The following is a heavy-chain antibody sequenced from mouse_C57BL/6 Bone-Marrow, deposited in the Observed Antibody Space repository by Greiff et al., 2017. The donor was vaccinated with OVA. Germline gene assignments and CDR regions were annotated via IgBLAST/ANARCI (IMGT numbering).Heavy chain of an antibody. D-gene: IGHD1-1*01. CDR2: IYPGSGST. V-gene: IGHV1-55*01. Sequence: QVQLQQSGAELVKPGASVKMSCKASGYTFTSYWITWVKQRPGQGLEWIGDIYPGSGSTHYNEKFKSKATLTVDTSSSTAYMQLSSLTSEDSAVYDCASWGTGVFDDWGQGTTLTVSS. CDR1: GYTFTSYW. J-gene: IGHJ2*01. CDR3: ASWGTGVFDD.